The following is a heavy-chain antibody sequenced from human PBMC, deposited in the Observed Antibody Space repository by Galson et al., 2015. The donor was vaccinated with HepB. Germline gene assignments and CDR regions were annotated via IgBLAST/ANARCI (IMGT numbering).Heavy chain of an antibody. V-gene: IGHV3-43*01. D-gene: IGHD6-19*01. CDR1: GFTFADYT. CDR2: ISWDGGST. Sequence: SLRLSCAVSGFTFADYTMHWVRQAPGKGLEWVSLISWDGGSTYYANSVKGRFTISRDNNKNSLYLQMNSLRTEDTALYYCAKDRGSAVAGDYFDYWGQGTLVTVSS. CDR3: AKDRGSAVAGDYFDY. J-gene: IGHJ4*02.